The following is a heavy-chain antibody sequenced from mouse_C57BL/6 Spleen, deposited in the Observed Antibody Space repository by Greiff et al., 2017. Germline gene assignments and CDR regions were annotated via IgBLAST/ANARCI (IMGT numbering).Heavy chain of an antibody. J-gene: IGHJ2*01. V-gene: IGHV1-64*01. Sequence: QVQLKQPGAELVKPGASVKLSCKASGYTFTSYWMHWVKQRPGQGLEWIGMIHPNSGSTNYNEKFKSKATLTVDKSSSTAYMQLSSLTSEDSAVYYCGAGYGSSYPGYWGQGTTLTVSS. CDR3: GAGYGSSYPGY. CDR2: IHPNSGST. D-gene: IGHD1-1*01. CDR1: GYTFTSYW.